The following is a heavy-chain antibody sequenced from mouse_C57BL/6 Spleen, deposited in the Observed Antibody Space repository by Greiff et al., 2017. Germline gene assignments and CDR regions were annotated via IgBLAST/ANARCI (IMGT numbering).Heavy chain of an antibody. D-gene: IGHD1-1*01. Sequence: EVQLQQSGAELVRPGASVKLSCTASGFNIKDYYMHWVKQRPEQGLEWIGRIDPEDGDTEYAPKFQGKATMTADTTSNTAYLQLSSLTSEDTAVYYDTTPYYYGSRGYFDVWGTGTTVTVSS. V-gene: IGHV14-1*01. J-gene: IGHJ1*03. CDR3: TTPYYYGSRGYFDV. CDR2: IDPEDGDT. CDR1: GFNIKDYY.